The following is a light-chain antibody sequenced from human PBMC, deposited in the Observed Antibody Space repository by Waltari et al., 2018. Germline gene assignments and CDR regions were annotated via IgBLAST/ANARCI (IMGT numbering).Light chain of an antibody. CDR1: SSDVGNYNF. CDR2: DVV. V-gene: IGLV2-11*01. J-gene: IGLJ7*01. Sequence: QSALTQPRSVSGSPGQSATISCSGTSSDVGNYNFVSWNQQHPGNAPKLLIYDVVKRPSGVPDRFSGSKSGNTASLTISGLQTEDVADYYCCSYAGSYAFVFGGGTQMTVL. CDR3: CSYAGSYAFV.